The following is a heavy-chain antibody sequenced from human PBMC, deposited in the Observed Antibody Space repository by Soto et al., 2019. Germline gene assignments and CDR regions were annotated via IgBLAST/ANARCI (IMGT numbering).Heavy chain of an antibody. CDR2: IYYSGST. CDR3: ARGLAGFFWSGRSDNLFDP. V-gene: IGHV4-31*03. J-gene: IGHJ5*02. D-gene: IGHD3-3*01. Sequence: SQPQSPTCTVSGGSISSGGYYWSWIRQHPGSGLEWIGYIYYSGSTYYNPSLKSRVTISLDTSKNQFSLKLSSVTAADTAVYYCARGLAGFFWSGRSDNLFDPWGQGTLVTVSS. CDR1: GGSISSGGYY.